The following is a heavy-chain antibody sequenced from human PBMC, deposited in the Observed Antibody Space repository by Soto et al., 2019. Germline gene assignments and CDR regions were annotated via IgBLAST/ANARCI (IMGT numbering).Heavy chain of an antibody. CDR1: GFTFSNAY. V-gene: IGHV3-15*07. Sequence: GGSLRLACVASGFTFSNAYMNWVRQAPGKGLEWVGRIKSKSDGGTTDYAAPVKGRFTISRDDSKNKLYLQMNSLQTEDTAVYSCTHAPGRRGYYGMDVWGQGTTVTVSS. D-gene: IGHD3-10*01. CDR3: THAPGRRGYYGMDV. J-gene: IGHJ6*02. CDR2: IKSKSDGGTT.